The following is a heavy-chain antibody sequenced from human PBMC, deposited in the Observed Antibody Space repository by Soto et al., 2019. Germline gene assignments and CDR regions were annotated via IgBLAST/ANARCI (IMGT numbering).Heavy chain of an antibody. CDR3: AADWHYGSGSYYAYYYGMDV. D-gene: IGHD3-10*01. V-gene: IGHV1-58*01. Sequence: QMQLVQSGPEVKKPGTSVKVSCKASGFTFTSSALQWVRQARGQRLEWIGWIVVGGGITNYAQKFQERVTITRDMSTSTAYMGLSSLRSEDTAVYYCAADWHYGSGSYYAYYYGMDVWGQGTTVTVSS. CDR1: GFTFTSSA. CDR2: IVVGGGIT. J-gene: IGHJ6*02.